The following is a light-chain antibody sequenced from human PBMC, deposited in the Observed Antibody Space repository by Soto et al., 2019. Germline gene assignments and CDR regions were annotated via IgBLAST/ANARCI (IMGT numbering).Light chain of an antibody. CDR1: SSDVGGYNY. CDR3: SSHGGINNVV. V-gene: IGLV2-8*01. CDR2: EVT. Sequence: QSALTQPPSASGSPGQSVTISCTGTSSDVGGYNYVSWYQQYPGKAPKLMIYEVTKRPSGVPDRFSGSKSGNTASLTVSGLLAEDEADYYCSSHGGINNVVFGGGTKLTVL. J-gene: IGLJ3*02.